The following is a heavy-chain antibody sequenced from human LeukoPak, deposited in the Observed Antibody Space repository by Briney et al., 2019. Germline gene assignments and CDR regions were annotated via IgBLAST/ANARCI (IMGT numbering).Heavy chain of an antibody. CDR3: ARDWRFGSYYYYGMDV. CDR2: IYYSGST. CDR1: GGSISSYY. J-gene: IGHJ6*02. Sequence: SETLSLTCTVSGGSISSYYWSWIRQPPGKGLEWIGYIYYSGSTNYNPSLKSRVTISVDTSKNQFSLKLRSVTAADTAVYYCARDWRFGSYYYYGMDVWGQGTTVTVSS. V-gene: IGHV4-59*01. D-gene: IGHD3-10*01.